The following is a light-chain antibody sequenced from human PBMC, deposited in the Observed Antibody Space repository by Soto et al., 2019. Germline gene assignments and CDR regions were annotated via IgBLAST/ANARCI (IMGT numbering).Light chain of an antibody. J-gene: IGKJ1*01. CDR1: QGISSH. Sequence: DIQLTQSPSFLSASVGDRVTITCRASQGISSHLAWYQQKPGKAPKLLIYAASILQSGVPSKFSGSGSGTEFTLTISSLQPEDFATYYCQQVNSYPRTFGQGTKVEIK. V-gene: IGKV1-9*01. CDR3: QQVNSYPRT. CDR2: AAS.